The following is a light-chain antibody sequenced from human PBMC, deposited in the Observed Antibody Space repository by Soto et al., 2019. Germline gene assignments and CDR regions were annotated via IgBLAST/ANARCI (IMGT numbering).Light chain of an antibody. CDR1: QSVASNY. CDR2: GAS. CDR3: QQYYMSTT. Sequence: EIVLTQSPGTLSLSPGERATLSCRASQSVASNYLAWYQQKPGQAPRLLMYGASSRATGIPDRFSGSGSGTYFTLTISRLEPEDFAVYYCQQYYMSTTFGQGTTVEIK. V-gene: IGKV3-20*01. J-gene: IGKJ1*01.